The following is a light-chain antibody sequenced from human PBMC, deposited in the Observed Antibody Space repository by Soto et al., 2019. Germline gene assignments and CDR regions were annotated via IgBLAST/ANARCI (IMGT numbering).Light chain of an antibody. Sequence: EIVMTQSPATLSLSPGERATLSCRASQTIDNTLAWYQRKPGQAPRLLIYDASTRATGVPARFSGSGSGTDFTLTISSLQSEDFAVYYCQHYNYWPYTFGQGTKV. J-gene: IGKJ2*01. V-gene: IGKV3-15*01. CDR2: DAS. CDR1: QTIDNT. CDR3: QHYNYWPYT.